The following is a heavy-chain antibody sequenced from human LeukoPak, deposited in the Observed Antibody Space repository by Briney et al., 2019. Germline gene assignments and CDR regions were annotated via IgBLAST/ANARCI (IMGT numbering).Heavy chain of an antibody. V-gene: IGHV4-38-2*01. Sequence: SETLSLTCSVPGYSISSGYYWGWVRQPPGKGLEWIGVIYYSGSSSYNPSLKSRVTMSVDTSKNQFSLRLSSVTAADTAVYYCARQLGTTANFDYWGQGTLVAVSS. J-gene: IGHJ4*02. CDR3: ARQLGTTANFDY. D-gene: IGHD1-7*01. CDR2: IYYSGSS. CDR1: GYSISSGYY.